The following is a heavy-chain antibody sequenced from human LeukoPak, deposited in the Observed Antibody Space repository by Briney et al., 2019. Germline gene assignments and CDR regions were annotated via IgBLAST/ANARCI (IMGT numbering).Heavy chain of an antibody. CDR1: GFTFSSYW. CDR3: AGGYGFDY. Sequence: GGSLRLSCAASGFTFSSYWMNWVRRAPGKGLEWVSRINSDGTSTSYADSVKGRFTISRDNAKNTLYLQMNSLRAEDTAVYYCAGGYGFDYWGQGTLVTVSS. V-gene: IGHV3-74*01. D-gene: IGHD5-18*01. J-gene: IGHJ4*02. CDR2: INSDGTST.